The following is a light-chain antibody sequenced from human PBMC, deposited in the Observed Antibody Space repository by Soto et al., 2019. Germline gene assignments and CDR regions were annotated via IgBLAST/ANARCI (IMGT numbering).Light chain of an antibody. CDR1: QSVASRN. CDR3: QQYGSSGT. J-gene: IGKJ1*01. Sequence: EIVLTQSPATLCLSPGERAALSCKTSQSVASRNLAWYQQKSGQAPRLLIYGASSRAIHTPDRFSGSGSGTDFTLTISRLEPEDFAVYYCQQYGSSGTFGQGTKVDIK. V-gene: IGKV3-20*01. CDR2: GAS.